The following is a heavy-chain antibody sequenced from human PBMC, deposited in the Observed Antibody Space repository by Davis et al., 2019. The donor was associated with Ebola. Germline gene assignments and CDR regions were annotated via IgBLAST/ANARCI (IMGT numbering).Heavy chain of an antibody. CDR1: EFTFSNAW. J-gene: IGHJ6*03. D-gene: IGHD3-10*01. V-gene: IGHV3-15*01. CDR2: IKSKTDGGTT. Sequence: PGGSLRLSCAASEFTFSNAWMSWVRQAPGKGLEWVGRIKSKTDGGTTDYAAPVKGRFTISRDDSKNTLYLQMNSLKTEDTAVYYCTTGPMRPPGPYYYYYMDVWGKGTTVTVSS. CDR3: TTGPMRPPGPYYYYYMDV.